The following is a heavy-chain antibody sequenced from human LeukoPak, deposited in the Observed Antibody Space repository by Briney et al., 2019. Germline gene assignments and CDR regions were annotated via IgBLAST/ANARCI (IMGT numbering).Heavy chain of an antibody. J-gene: IGHJ3*02. Sequence: ASVKVSCKASGYTFTSYDINWVRQATGQGLEWMGWINPISGYTGYAQNFQGRVTMTGNTSISTAYMELSSLKSEDAAVYYCARSNRLYISSWSSLAFDIWGQGTMVTVSS. V-gene: IGHV1-8*01. D-gene: IGHD6-13*01. CDR2: INPISGYT. CDR3: ARSNRLYISSWSSLAFDI. CDR1: GYTFTSYD.